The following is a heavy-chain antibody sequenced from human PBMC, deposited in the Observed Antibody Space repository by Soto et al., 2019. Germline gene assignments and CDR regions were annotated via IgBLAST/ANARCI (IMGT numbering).Heavy chain of an antibody. J-gene: IGHJ3*02. Sequence: QLQLQESGPGLVKPSETLSLTCTVSGGSISSSSYYWGWIRQPPGKGLEWIGSIYNSGSTYYNPSLKSRVTISLYTSQNQFSLKLSSVTAADTAVYYCAKTRYSTSYAAFDIWGQGTMATVSS. CDR1: GGSISSSSYY. V-gene: IGHV4-39*01. D-gene: IGHD1-26*01. CDR2: IYNSGST. CDR3: AKTRYSTSYAAFDI.